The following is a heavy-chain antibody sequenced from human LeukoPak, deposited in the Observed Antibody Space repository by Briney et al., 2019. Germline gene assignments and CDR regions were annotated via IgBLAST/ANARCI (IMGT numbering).Heavy chain of an antibody. Sequence: SETLSLTCVVSGGSFSGYYWGWIRQPPGRGLEWIGYVYYSGSTNYNPSFKSRITISVDTSRNQFSLQLSSVTAADTAVYYCARIHRYCSGGACYVLDNWGQGTLVAVSS. J-gene: IGHJ4*02. D-gene: IGHD2-15*01. V-gene: IGHV4-59*01. CDR3: ARIHRYCSGGACYVLDN. CDR1: GGSFSGYY. CDR2: VYYSGST.